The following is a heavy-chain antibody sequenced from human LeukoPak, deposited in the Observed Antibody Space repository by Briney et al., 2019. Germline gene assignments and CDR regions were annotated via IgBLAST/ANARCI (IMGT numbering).Heavy chain of an antibody. Sequence: GGSLRLSCAASGFTVSNNYMRWVRQARGRGREGVSLIYSGGATFYADAVKGRFTISRDGSKTTLYLQMNSLRAEDTAVYYCARDPPAVAANTYGWGQGTLVTVSS. CDR3: ARDPPAVAANTYG. D-gene: IGHD6-6*01. CDR2: IYSGGAT. V-gene: IGHV3-66*01. J-gene: IGHJ4*02. CDR1: GFTVSNNY.